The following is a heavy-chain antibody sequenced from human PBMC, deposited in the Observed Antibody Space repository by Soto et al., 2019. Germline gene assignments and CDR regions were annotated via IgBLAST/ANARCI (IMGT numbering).Heavy chain of an antibody. CDR3: ARNFVDTASVTSDYYYYYGMDV. V-gene: IGHV4-59*01. J-gene: IGHJ6*02. Sequence: SETLSLTCTVSGGSISSYYWSWIRQPPGKGLEWIGYIYYSGSTNYNPSLKSRVTISVDTSKNQFSLKLSSVTAADTAVHYCARNFVDTASVTSDYYYYYGMDVWGQGTTVTVSS. D-gene: IGHD5-18*01. CDR2: IYYSGST. CDR1: GGSISSYY.